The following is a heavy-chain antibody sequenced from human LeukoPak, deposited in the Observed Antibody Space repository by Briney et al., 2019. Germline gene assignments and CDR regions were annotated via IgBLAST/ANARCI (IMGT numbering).Heavy chain of an antibody. CDR3: SAEAQWLVSDY. V-gene: IGHV1-69*13. J-gene: IGHJ4*02. Sequence: VASVKVSCKASGGTFSSYAISWVRQAPGQGLEWMGGIIPIFGTANYAQKFQGRVTITADESTSTAYMELSSLRSEDTAVYYRSAEAQWLVSDYWGQGTLVTVSS. CDR1: GGTFSSYA. D-gene: IGHD6-19*01. CDR2: IIPIFGTA.